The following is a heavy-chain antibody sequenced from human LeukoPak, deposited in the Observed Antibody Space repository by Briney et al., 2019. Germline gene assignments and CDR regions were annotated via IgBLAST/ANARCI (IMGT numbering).Heavy chain of an antibody. Sequence: GESLQISCKGSGYSFTSYWIGWGRPMPGKGLEWMGIIYPGASSTRYTPSFQGQVTISADKSISTAYLQWSSLKASDTAMYYCARRAGYYGSGSYFFDYWGQGTLVTVSS. J-gene: IGHJ4*02. CDR3: ARRAGYYGSGSYFFDY. CDR1: GYSFTSYW. D-gene: IGHD3-10*01. V-gene: IGHV5-51*01. CDR2: IYPGASST.